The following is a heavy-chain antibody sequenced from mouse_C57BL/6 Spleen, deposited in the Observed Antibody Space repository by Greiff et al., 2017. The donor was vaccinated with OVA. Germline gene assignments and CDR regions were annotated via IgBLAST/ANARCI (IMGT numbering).Heavy chain of an antibody. D-gene: IGHD4-1*02. CDR2: INPSSGYT. J-gene: IGHJ3*01. CDR1: GYTFTSYT. CDR3: AREDNWDLFWFAY. V-gene: IGHV1-4*01. Sequence: QVQLQQSGAELARPGASVKMSCKASGYTFTSYTMHWVKQRPGQGLEWIGYINPSSGYTKYNQKFKDKATLTADKSSSTAYMQLSSLTSEDSAVYYCAREDNWDLFWFAYWGQGTLVTVSA.